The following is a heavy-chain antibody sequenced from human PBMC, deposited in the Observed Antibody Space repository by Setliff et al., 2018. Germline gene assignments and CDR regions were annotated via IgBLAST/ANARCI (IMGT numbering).Heavy chain of an antibody. J-gene: IGHJ4*02. CDR1: GDSISSRTSY. CDR2: IYTSWST. Sequence: SETLSLTCTVSGDSISSRTSYWSWIRQPAGKGLEWIGHIYTSWSTNYNPSLQSRASISVDTSKNQFSLKLRSVTAADTAVYYCARGGTFRYFDYWGQGTPVTVSS. CDR3: ARGGTFRYFDY. D-gene: IGHD5-12*01. V-gene: IGHV4-61*09.